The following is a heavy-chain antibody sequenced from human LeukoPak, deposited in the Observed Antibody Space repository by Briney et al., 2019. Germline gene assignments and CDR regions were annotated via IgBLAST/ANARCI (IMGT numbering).Heavy chain of an antibody. CDR2: FDPEDGET. CDR1: RYTLTELS. CDR3: AKLRNYGHFLDY. Sequence: ASVKVSCKVSRYTLTELSMHWVRQAPGKGLEWMGGFDPEDGETIYAQKFQGRVTMTEDTSTDTAYMELSSLRSEDTAVYYCAKLRNYGHFLDYWGQGTLVTVSS. D-gene: IGHD1-7*01. V-gene: IGHV1-24*01. J-gene: IGHJ4*02.